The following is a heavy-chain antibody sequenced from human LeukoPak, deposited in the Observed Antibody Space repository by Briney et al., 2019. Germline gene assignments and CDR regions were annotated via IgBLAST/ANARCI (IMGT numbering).Heavy chain of an antibody. CDR1: GYTLTELS. J-gene: IGHJ6*02. CDR2: FDPEDGET. D-gene: IGHD3-22*01. Sequence: ASVTVSCKVSGYTLTELSMHWVRQAPGKGLEWMGGFDPEDGETIYAQKFKGRVTMTEDTSTDTAYMELSSLRSEDTAVYYCATGLPDASVVVITTRPLYYYGMDVWGQGTTVTVSS. CDR3: ATGLPDASVVVITTRPLYYYGMDV. V-gene: IGHV1-24*01.